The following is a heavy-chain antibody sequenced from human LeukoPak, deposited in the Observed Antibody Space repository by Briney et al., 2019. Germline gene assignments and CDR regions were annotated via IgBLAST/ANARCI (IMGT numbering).Heavy chain of an antibody. CDR1: GGSISSYY. D-gene: IGHD3-22*01. Sequence: PSETLSLTCTVSGGSISSYYWSWIRQPPGKGLEWIGYIYYSGSTKYNPSLKSRVTISVDTSKNQFSLKLSSVTAADTAVYYCARAGRSSGYLYMDVWGKGTTVTVSS. CDR2: IYYSGST. J-gene: IGHJ6*03. V-gene: IGHV4-59*01. CDR3: ARAGRSSGYLYMDV.